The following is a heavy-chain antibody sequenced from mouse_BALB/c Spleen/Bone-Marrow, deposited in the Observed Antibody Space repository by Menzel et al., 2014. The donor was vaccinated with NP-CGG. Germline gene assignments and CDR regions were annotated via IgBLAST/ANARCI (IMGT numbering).Heavy chain of an antibody. D-gene: IGHD1-1*01. CDR1: GYTFTSYW. V-gene: IGHV1S81*02. J-gene: IGHJ4*01. CDR3: TRLFYGSSDYAMDN. CDR2: INPNNGGS. Sequence: VQLQQSGAELVKPGASVKLSCKASGYTFTSYWMHWVKRRPGQGFEWIGEINPNNGGSNYNEKFKRKATLTVDKSSSTAYMQLNSLTSEDSAVYYCTRLFYGSSDYAMDNWGQGTSVTVSS.